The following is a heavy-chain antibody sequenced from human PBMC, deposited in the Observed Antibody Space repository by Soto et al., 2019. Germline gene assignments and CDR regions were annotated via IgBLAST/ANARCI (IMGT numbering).Heavy chain of an antibody. CDR2: FSTGGDGGTA. J-gene: IGHJ4*02. V-gene: IGHV3-23*01. CDR3: AKKVNSGPGSQYFDF. CDR1: GFTFSSYS. Sequence: GGSLRLSCAVSGFTFSSYSMSWVRQAPGKGLEWVSGFSTGGDGGTAYYIDSVKGRFTISRDNSKNTLFLQMNSLRAEDTAIYYCAKKVNSGPGSQYFDFWGQGTLVTVS. D-gene: IGHD3-10*01.